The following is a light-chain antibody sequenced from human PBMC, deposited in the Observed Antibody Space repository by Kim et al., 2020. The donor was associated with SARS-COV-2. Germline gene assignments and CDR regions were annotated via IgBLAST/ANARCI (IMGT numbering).Light chain of an antibody. CDR2: EVN. V-gene: IGLV2-8*01. J-gene: IGLJ2*01. CDR1: SSDVGGYNY. CDR3: SSYGGRNNLL. Sequence: QSALTQPPSASGSPGQSVAISCTGTSSDVGGYNYVSWYQQYPGKAPKLMIYEVNKRPSGVPDRFSGSKSGNTASLTVSGLQAEDEADYYCSSYGGRNNLLFGGGTQLTVL.